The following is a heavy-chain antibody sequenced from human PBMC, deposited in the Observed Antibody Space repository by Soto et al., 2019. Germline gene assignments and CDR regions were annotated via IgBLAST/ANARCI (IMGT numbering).Heavy chain of an antibody. CDR3: ARDDVLCDGGRCYGVPLDV. V-gene: IGHV3-21*01. CDR2: ISYTGDFI. D-gene: IGHD2-15*01. J-gene: IGHJ6*04. CDR1: GFTFSDYA. Sequence: GGSLRLSCAASGFTFSDYAMNWVRQAPGKGLEWVSSISYTGDFIYYADSVKGRFTISRDNAKNALFLQMDSLRAEDTAVYYCARDDVLCDGGRCYGVPLDVWGKGTTVTVSS.